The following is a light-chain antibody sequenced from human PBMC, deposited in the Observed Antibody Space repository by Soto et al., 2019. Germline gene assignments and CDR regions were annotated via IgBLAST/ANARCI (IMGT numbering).Light chain of an antibody. Sequence: PGERVTLSCRASQSVSSSYLTWYQQKPGQAPRLLIYGASTRATGIPARFSGSGSGTDFTLTISSLQPEDFAVYYCQQSHSTPPTFGPGTKLEIK. J-gene: IGKJ2*01. CDR2: GAS. CDR1: QSVSSSY. CDR3: QQSHSTPPT. V-gene: IGKV3D-7*01.